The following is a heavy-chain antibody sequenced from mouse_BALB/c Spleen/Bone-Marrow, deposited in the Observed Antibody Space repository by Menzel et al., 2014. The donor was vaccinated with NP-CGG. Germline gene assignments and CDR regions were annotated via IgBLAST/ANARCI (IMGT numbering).Heavy chain of an antibody. Sequence: QVQLQQSGAELVKPGASVKLSCKTSGYTFTNYYIYWVKQRPGQGLEWIGEINPGNGGTNFNERFKSKATLTVDKSSTTAYILLTSLTSEESAVYSCARGSPYWGLGTLVTVSA. CDR1: GYTFTNYY. D-gene: IGHD6-2*01. CDR2: INPGNGGT. V-gene: IGHV1S81*02. J-gene: IGHJ3*01. CDR3: ARGSPY.